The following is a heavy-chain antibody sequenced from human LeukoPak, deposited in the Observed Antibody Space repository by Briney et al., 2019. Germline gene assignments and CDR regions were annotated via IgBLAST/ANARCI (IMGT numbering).Heavy chain of an antibody. CDR2: ISYDGSNK. CDR1: GFTFSSYT. V-gene: IGHV3-30-3*01. D-gene: IGHD2-2*01. CDR3: AKEGQDIVVVPAALHY. J-gene: IGHJ4*02. Sequence: GGSLRLSCAASGFTFSSYTMHWVRQAPGKGLEWVAVISYDGSNKYYADSVKGRFTISRDNSKNTLYLQMNSLRAEDTAVYYCAKEGQDIVVVPAALHYWGQGTLVTVSS.